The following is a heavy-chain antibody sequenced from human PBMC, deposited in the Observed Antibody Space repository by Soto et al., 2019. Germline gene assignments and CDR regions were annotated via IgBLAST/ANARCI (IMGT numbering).Heavy chain of an antibody. CDR1: GGTFSSYS. Sequence: QVQLVQSGAEVKKPGSSVKVSCKASGGTFSSYSINWVRQAPGQGLEWMGEIIPIFGTANYAQKFQVRVTITADESTSTAYMGPSSLRSKDTAVYYCARDGGRDSGGIDYWGQGTLVTVSS. J-gene: IGHJ4*02. V-gene: IGHV1-69*01. CDR2: IIPIFGTA. D-gene: IGHD1-26*01. CDR3: ARDGGRDSGGIDY.